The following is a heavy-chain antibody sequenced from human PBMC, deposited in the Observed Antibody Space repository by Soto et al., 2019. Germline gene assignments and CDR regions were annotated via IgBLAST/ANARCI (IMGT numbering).Heavy chain of an antibody. CDR3: SVSEVLEYLFDF. V-gene: IGHV3-30*01. Sequence: QVQLVESAGGVVQPGRSLRLSCAVSGLTFSRHAVHWGRQAPGKGPEWLAVISYAGSNKYYADSVKGSFTISRDNSKNTLYLQMNGLRREDTAVYYCSVSEVLEYLFDFWGHGAQVVVSS. CDR1: GLTFSRHA. D-gene: IGHD3-3*01. J-gene: IGHJ4*01. CDR2: ISYAGSNK.